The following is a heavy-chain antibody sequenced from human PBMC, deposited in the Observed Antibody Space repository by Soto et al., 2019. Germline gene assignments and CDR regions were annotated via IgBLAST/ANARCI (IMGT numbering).Heavy chain of an antibody. V-gene: IGHV3-30-3*01. CDR1: GFTFSSYA. Sequence: QVQLVESGGGVVQPGRSLRLSCAASGFTFSSYAMHWVRLAPGKGLDWVAIISYDGSNKYYADSVKGRFTISRDNSKNTLYLQMNSLRAEDTAVYYCARDLVMVRGVMDYWGQGTLVTVSS. CDR2: ISYDGSNK. CDR3: ARDLVMVRGVMDY. D-gene: IGHD3-10*01. J-gene: IGHJ4*02.